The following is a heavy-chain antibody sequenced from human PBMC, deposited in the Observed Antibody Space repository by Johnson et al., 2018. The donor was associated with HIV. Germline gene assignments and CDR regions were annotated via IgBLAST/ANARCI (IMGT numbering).Heavy chain of an antibody. CDR2: IKQDGSEK. V-gene: IGHV3-7*01. CDR3: ARDCCIAVAGPTQGCAFDI. J-gene: IGHJ3*02. CDR1: GFTFSSYW. Sequence: LQLVESGGGLVQPGGSLRLSCAASGFTFSSYWMSWVRQAPGKGLEWVANIKQDGSEKYYVDSVKGRFTISRDNAKNSLYLQMNSLRAEDTAVDYCARDCCIAVAGPTQGCAFDIWGQGTMVTVSS. D-gene: IGHD6-19*01.